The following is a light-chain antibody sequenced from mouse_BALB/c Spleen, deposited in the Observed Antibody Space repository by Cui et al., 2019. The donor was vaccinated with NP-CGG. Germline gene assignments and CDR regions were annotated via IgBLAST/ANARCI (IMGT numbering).Light chain of an antibody. CDR3: ALWYSNHWV. Sequence: QAVVTQEAALTKSPGETVTLTCHSSTGAVTTSNYANWVQEKPDHLFTGLIGGTNNRVPGVPARFSGSLLGDKAALTITGAQTEDEAIYFCALWYSNHWVFGGGTKLTVL. J-gene: IGLJ1*01. V-gene: IGLV1*01. CDR1: TGAVTTSNY. CDR2: GTN.